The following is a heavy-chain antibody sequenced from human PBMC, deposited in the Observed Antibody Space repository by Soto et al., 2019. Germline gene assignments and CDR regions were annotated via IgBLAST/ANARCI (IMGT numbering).Heavy chain of an antibody. CDR1: GFSFRNYT. CDR3: CVKVVVYDAFDM. V-gene: IGHV3-21*01. D-gene: IGHD2-8*02. J-gene: IGHJ3*02. CDR2: IRSNTDYI. Sequence: GGSLRLSCEASGFSFRNYTMNWARQAPGKGLEWVSSIRSNTDYIYYADSVKGRFTISRDNAKNSLYLQMNSLRAEDTAVYYCCVKVVVYDAFDMWGQGTRVTVSS.